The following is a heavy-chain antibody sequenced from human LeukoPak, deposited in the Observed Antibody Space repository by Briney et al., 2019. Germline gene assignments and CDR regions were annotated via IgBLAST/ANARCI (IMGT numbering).Heavy chain of an antibody. CDR1: GGSFSGYY. Sequence: SETLSLTCAVYGGSFSGYYWSWIRQPPGKGLEWIGEINHSGSTNYNPSLKSRVTISVDTSKNQFSLKLSSVTAADTAVYYCARVEGTAMVFDYWGQGTLVNVSS. CDR2: INHSGST. V-gene: IGHV4-34*01. D-gene: IGHD5-18*01. J-gene: IGHJ4*02. CDR3: ARVEGTAMVFDY.